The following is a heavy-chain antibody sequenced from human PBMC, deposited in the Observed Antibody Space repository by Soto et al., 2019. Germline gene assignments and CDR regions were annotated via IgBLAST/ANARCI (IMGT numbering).Heavy chain of an antibody. V-gene: IGHV1-18*01. CDR1: GYTFTSYG. CDR2: ISAYNGNT. D-gene: IGHD2-2*01. J-gene: IGHJ5*02. Sequence: GASVKVSCKASGYTFTSYGISWVRQAPGQGLEWMGWISAYNGNTNYAQKLQGRVTMTTDTSTSTAYMELRSLRSDDTAVYYCAMIPAAPLVAWFDPWGQGTLVTVSS. CDR3: AMIPAAPLVAWFDP.